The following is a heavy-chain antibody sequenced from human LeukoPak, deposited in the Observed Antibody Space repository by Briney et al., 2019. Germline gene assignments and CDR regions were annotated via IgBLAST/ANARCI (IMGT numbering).Heavy chain of an antibody. V-gene: IGHV1-69*04. Sequence: SVTLSFTSAGGSFTICGITWVRQAPGQGLGWMGRIIPVLGVSNFAKEFQGRVTITADKSTNTAHMELSRLQSGDTAVYYCTREGVYAPDPSSYHRDAFDIWGQGTVVLVSS. D-gene: IGHD3-16*02. CDR2: IIPVLGVS. J-gene: IGHJ3*02. CDR3: TREGVYAPDPSSYHRDAFDI. CDR1: GGSFTICG.